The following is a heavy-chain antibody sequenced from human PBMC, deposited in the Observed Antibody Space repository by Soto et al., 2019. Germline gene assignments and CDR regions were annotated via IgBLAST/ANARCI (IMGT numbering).Heavy chain of an antibody. J-gene: IGHJ3*02. V-gene: IGHV4-34*01. D-gene: IGHD6-6*01. CDR2: TNHSGST. Sequence: SETLSLTCAVYGGSFRGYYWSGIRQPPGKGREWIGETNHSGSTNYNPPLKSRVTISEDTSKNQFSLNLSSGTAADTAVYYCARGLTAARPDDAFDIWGQGTMVTVSS. CDR3: ARGLTAARPDDAFDI. CDR1: GGSFRGYY.